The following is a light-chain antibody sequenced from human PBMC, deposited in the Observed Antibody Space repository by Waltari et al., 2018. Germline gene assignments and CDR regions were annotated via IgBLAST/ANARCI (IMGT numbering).Light chain of an antibody. J-gene: IGLJ1*01. CDR2: YDS. CDR3: QVWDANNEPGL. CDR1: NIGTKI. V-gene: IGLV3-21*01. Sequence: SYVLTQPPSVSVAPGETARITCGGNNIGTKIAHWYRQKPGQAPLLVISYDSDRPSGIPERFSGSNSGDTATLTISRVEAGDEADYYCQVWDANNEPGLFGTGTEVTV.